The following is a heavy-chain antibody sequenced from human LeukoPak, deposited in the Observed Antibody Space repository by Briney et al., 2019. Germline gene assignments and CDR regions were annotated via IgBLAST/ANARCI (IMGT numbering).Heavy chain of an antibody. D-gene: IGHD3-10*01. J-gene: IGHJ4*02. V-gene: IGHV3-23*01. CDR1: EFTFSSYA. Sequence: PGGSLRLSCAASEFTFSSYAMSWVRQAPGKGLEWVATMTGSGGSTFYGDSVKGRFTIARDNSNNMLYLQMNSLRAEDTAVYYCAKDLGLLWFGTFDYWGQGILVTVSS. CDR2: MTGSGGST. CDR3: AKDLGLLWFGTFDY.